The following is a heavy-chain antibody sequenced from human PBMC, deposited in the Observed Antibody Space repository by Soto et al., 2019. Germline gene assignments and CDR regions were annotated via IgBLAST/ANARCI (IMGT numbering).Heavy chain of an antibody. CDR2: IIPIFGTA. CDR1: GGTFSSYA. V-gene: IGHV1-69*13. D-gene: IGHD3-22*01. CDR3: ARDRAPDYYDSSGYPWEMDV. Sequence: GASVKVSCKASGGTFSSYAISWVRQAPGQGLEWMGGIIPIFGTANYAQKFQGRVTITADESTSTAYMELSSLRSEDTAVYYCARDRAPDYYDSSGYPWEMDVWGQGTTVTVSS. J-gene: IGHJ6*02.